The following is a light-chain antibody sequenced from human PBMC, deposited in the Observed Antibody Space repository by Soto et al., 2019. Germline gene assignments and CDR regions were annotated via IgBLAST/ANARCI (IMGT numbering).Light chain of an antibody. CDR1: SSNIGINY. CDR2: RNN. Sequence: QSVLTQPPSASGTPGQRVTISCSGSSSNIGINYVYWYQQLPGTATKLLIYRNNQRPSGVPDRFSGSKSGTSASLAISGLRSEDEADYYCAAWDDSLSSPVFGGGTKLTVL. CDR3: AAWDDSLSSPV. V-gene: IGLV1-47*01. J-gene: IGLJ3*02.